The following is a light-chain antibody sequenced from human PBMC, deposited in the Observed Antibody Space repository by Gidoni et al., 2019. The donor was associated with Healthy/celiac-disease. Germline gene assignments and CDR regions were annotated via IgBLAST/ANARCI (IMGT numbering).Light chain of an antibody. CDR2: DAS. Sequence: DIVLTQSPATLSLSPGERATLSCRASQSVSSYLAGYQQKPVQATRLLVYDASNRATGIPARFSDRGSGTDFTLTISSLEPEDCAVYYCQQRSNWPPACGQGTRLEIK. J-gene: IGKJ5*01. CDR1: QSVSSY. V-gene: IGKV3-11*01. CDR3: QQRSNWPPA.